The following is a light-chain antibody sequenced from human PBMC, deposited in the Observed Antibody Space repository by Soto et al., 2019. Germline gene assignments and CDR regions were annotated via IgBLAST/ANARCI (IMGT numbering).Light chain of an antibody. Sequence: EIVLTQSPGTLSLSPGEGATLSCRASQSVSSNLAWYQQKPGQAPRLLIYGASTRATGIPARFSGSGPGTEFTLTISSLQSEDFAVYYCQQYNNWPLTFGQGTKVDIK. CDR3: QQYNNWPLT. J-gene: IGKJ1*01. CDR1: QSVSSN. V-gene: IGKV3-15*01. CDR2: GAS.